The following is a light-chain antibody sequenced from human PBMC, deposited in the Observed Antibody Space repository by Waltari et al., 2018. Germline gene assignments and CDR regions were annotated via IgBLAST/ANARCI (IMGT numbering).Light chain of an antibody. J-gene: IGKJ4*01. CDR1: QNIGSY. Sequence: QLTQSPSSLSASLGDRVTITCRATQNIGSYLAWYQQKPGKAPSLLIYGASTFQSGVSSRFSDSGSATRFTLTINSLQHEDFATYYCQQLNTYFPLTFGGGTKVEIK. CDR3: QQLNTYFPLT. V-gene: IGKV1-9*01. CDR2: GAS.